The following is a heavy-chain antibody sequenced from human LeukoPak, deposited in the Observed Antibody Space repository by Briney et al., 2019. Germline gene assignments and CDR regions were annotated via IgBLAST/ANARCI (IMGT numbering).Heavy chain of an antibody. Sequence: GRSLRLSCAASGFTFSSYAMHWVRQAPGKGLEWVAVISYDGSNKYYADSVKGRFTISRDNSKNTLYLQMNSLRAEDTAVYYCAKDKYSSSWLHAFDIWGQGTMVTVSS. V-gene: IGHV3-30*04. CDR3: AKDKYSSSWLHAFDI. D-gene: IGHD6-13*01. J-gene: IGHJ3*02. CDR2: ISYDGSNK. CDR1: GFTFSSYA.